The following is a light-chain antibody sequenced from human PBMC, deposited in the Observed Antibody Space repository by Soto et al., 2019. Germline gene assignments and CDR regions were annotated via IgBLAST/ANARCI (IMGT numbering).Light chain of an antibody. CDR3: SSYTTTTSPQVV. CDR1: NSDIGAYNY. J-gene: IGLJ3*02. V-gene: IGLV2-14*01. CDR2: AVT. Sequence: QPVLTQPASVSGSPGQSITISCTGTNSDIGAYNYISWYQQHPGKAPKLMIYAVTYRPSGVSNRFSGSKSGNTASLTISGLQAEDEADYYCSSYTTTTSPQVVFGGGTKLTVL.